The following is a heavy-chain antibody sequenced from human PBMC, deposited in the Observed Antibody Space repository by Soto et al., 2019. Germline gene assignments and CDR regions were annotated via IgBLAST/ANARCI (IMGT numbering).Heavy chain of an antibody. Sequence: SETLSLTCTVSGGSISSSSYYWGWIRQPPGKGLEWIGSIYYSGSTYYNPSLKSRVTISVDTSKNQFSLKLSSVTAADTAVYYCARENIVATNWGQGTLVTVSS. CDR3: ARENIVATN. D-gene: IGHD5-12*01. V-gene: IGHV4-39*02. CDR2: IYYSGST. J-gene: IGHJ4*02. CDR1: GGSISSSSYY.